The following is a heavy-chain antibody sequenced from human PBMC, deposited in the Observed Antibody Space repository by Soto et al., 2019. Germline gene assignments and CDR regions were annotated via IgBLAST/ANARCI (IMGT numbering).Heavy chain of an antibody. Sequence: ESGGGVVQPGRSLRLSCAASGFKFNTYGFHWVRQAPGKGLEWVAVIWYDASKEYYADSVKGRFTISRDDSKNTLYLQMDSVRAADTAVYYCARDRDVDYLDLWGQGTQVTVSS. V-gene: IGHV3-33*01. CDR1: GFKFNTYG. CDR3: ARDRDVDYLDL. J-gene: IGHJ4*02. CDR2: IWYDASKE.